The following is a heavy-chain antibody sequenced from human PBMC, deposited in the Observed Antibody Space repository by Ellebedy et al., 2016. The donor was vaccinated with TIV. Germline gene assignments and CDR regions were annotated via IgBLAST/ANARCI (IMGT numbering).Heavy chain of an antibody. D-gene: IGHD6-19*01. V-gene: IGHV4-59*01. CDR2: IFHTGDT. J-gene: IGHJ4*02. CDR1: GASISSYY. CDR3: ARSGGWYTPYDY. Sequence: MPSETLSLTCTVSGASISSYYWSWIRQPPGKGLEWIGFIFHTGDTNYSPSLKSRVAISLDTSKNQFSLKLTSVTDADTAVYYCARSGGWYTPYDYWGQGTLATVSS.